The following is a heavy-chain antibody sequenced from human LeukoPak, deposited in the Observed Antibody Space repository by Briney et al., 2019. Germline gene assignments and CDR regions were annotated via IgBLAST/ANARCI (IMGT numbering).Heavy chain of an antibody. Sequence: PSETLSLTCAVYGGSFSDYYWSWIRQPPGKGLEWIGEINHSGSTNYNPSLKSRVTISVDTSKNQFSLKLSSVTAADTAVYYCARGRYYDSSGYPNFDIWGQGTMVTVPS. D-gene: IGHD3-22*01. CDR3: ARGRYYDSSGYPNFDI. J-gene: IGHJ3*02. CDR2: INHSGST. CDR1: GGSFSDYY. V-gene: IGHV4-34*01.